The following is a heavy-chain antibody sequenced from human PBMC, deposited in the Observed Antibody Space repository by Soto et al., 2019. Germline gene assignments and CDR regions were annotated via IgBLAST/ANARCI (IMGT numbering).Heavy chain of an antibody. CDR2: VNEDGSIT. CDR1: GFTFSSYW. CDR3: ARDSSYDFWSGYFYSSYYYGMAV. Sequence: GGSLRLSCAASGFTFSSYWMHWVRQVPGKGLVWISRVNEDGSITSYADSVQGRFAISRDNTKNTLYLQMHSLRDEDTAVYYCARDSSYDFWSGYFYSSYYYGMAVRRLAITVTVSS. D-gene: IGHD3-3*01. J-gene: IGHJ6*02. V-gene: IGHV3-74*01.